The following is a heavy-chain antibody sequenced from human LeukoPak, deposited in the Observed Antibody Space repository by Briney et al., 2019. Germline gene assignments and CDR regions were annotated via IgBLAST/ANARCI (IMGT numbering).Heavy chain of an antibody. V-gene: IGHV3-64*01. Sequence: GGSLRLSCGASGFTFSSFPMHWVRQAPGKGPEYVAAITSSGDSAYYGNSVKGRFTISRDNSKNMLYLQMGSLRLEDTAVYYCARHYGSGNFYDYWGQGTLVTVSS. CDR3: ARHYGSGNFYDY. J-gene: IGHJ4*02. CDR2: ITSSGDSA. CDR1: GFTFSSFP. D-gene: IGHD3-10*01.